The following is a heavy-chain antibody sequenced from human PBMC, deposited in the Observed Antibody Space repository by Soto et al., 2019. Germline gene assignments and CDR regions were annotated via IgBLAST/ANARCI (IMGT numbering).Heavy chain of an antibody. CDR2: IYYSGST. V-gene: IGHV4-31*03. Sequence: QVQLQESGPGLVKPSQTLSLTCTVSGGSISSGGYYWSWIRQHPGKGLEWIGYIYYSGSTYYNPSLNSRGTISVDTSKNHFSLKLSSVTAADTAVYYCARDRRFVTTVTTLIGPKKSNWYFDLWGRGTLVTVSS. CDR1: GGSISSGGYY. D-gene: IGHD4-17*01. CDR3: ARDRRFVTTVTTLIGPKKSNWYFDL. J-gene: IGHJ2*01.